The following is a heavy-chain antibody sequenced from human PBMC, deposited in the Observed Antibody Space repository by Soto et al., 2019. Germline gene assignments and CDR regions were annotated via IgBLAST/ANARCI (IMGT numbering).Heavy chain of an antibody. J-gene: IGHJ6*02. CDR3: ARAFFDYDILTIYGMDV. V-gene: IGHV1-18*04. D-gene: IGHD3-9*01. Sequence: DSVKVSCKASGYTFTNYGTSWVRQAPGQGLEWMGWISAYNGNTNYAQKLQGRVTMTTDTSTSTAYMELRSLRSDDTAVYYCARAFFDYDILTIYGMDVWGQGTTVTVSS. CDR2: ISAYNGNT. CDR1: GYTFTNYG.